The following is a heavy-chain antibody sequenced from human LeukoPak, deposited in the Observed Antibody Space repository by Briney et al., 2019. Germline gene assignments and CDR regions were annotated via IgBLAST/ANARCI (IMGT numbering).Heavy chain of an antibody. Sequence: GGSLRLSCAASGFTFGSYGMHWVRQAPGKGLEWVAVIWYDGSNKYYADSVKGRFTISRDNSKNTLYLQMNSLRAEDTAVSYCAKESSSGYYYDAFDIWGQGTMVTVSS. D-gene: IGHD3-22*01. V-gene: IGHV3-33*06. CDR1: GFTFGSYG. CDR3: AKESSSGYYYDAFDI. CDR2: IWYDGSNK. J-gene: IGHJ3*02.